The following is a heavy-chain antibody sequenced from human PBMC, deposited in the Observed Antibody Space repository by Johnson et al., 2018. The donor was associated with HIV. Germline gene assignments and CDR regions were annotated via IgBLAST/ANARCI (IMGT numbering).Heavy chain of an antibody. J-gene: IGHJ3*02. Sequence: QMQLVESGGGVVQPGRSLRLSCAASGITFSDYYMSWIRQAPGKGLEWVSYISSRGNTIYYADSVKGRVTISRDNAKKSLYLQMNSLRAEDTAVYYCARDKGRGAFDSWGQGTMVTVSS. V-gene: IGHV3-11*04. CDR2: ISSRGNTI. D-gene: IGHD3-10*01. CDR3: ARDKGRGAFDS. CDR1: GITFSDYY.